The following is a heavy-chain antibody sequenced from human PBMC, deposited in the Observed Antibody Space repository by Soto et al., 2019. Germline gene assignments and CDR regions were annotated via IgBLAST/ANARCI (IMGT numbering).Heavy chain of an antibody. CDR3: ARDQFYCTSGVCENVNWFDP. J-gene: IGHJ5*02. Sequence: PSETLSLTCTVSGGSISSGDYYWSWIRQPPGKGLEWIGYIYYSGSTYYNPSLKSRVTISVDTSKNQFSLKLSSVTAADTAVYYCARDQFYCTSGVCENVNWFDPWGQGTLVTVS. V-gene: IGHV4-30-4*01. D-gene: IGHD2-8*01. CDR2: IYYSGST. CDR1: GGSISSGDYY.